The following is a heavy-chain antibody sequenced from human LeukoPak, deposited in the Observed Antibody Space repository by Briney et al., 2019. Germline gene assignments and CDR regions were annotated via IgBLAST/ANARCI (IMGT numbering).Heavy chain of an antibody. CDR2: INHSGST. D-gene: IGHD3-22*01. CDR3: ARAGTPYDSSGYYAAAFDI. CDR1: GGSFSGYY. Sequence: PSETLSLTCAVYGGSFSGYYWSWIRQPPGKGLEWIGEINHSGSTNYNPSLKSRVTISVDTSKNQFSLKLSSVTAADTAVYYCARAGTPYDSSGYYAAAFDIWGQGTMVTVSS. V-gene: IGHV4-34*01. J-gene: IGHJ3*02.